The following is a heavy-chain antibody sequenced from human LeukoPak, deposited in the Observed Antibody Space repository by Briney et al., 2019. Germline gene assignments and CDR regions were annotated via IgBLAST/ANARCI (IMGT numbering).Heavy chain of an antibody. CDR3: ARGYHSVAGTHFYYYYYYMDV. CDR1: GGPFSGYY. CDR2: INHSGST. D-gene: IGHD6-19*01. Sequence: SETLSLTCAVYGGPFSGYYWSWIRQPPGKGLEWIGEINHSGSTNYNPSLKSRVTISVDTSKNQFSLKLSSVTAADTAVYYCARGYHSVAGTHFYYYYYYMDVWGKGTTVTVSS. J-gene: IGHJ6*03. V-gene: IGHV4-34*01.